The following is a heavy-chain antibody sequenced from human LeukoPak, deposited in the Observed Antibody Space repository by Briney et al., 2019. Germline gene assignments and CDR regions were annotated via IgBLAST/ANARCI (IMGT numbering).Heavy chain of an antibody. CDR1: GYTFTSYY. CDR3: ARDPLLWFGELPGAFDI. CDR2: INPSGGST. D-gene: IGHD3-10*01. J-gene: IGHJ3*02. V-gene: IGHV1-46*01. Sequence: ASVKVSCKASGYTFTSYYMHWVRQAPGQGLEWMGIINPSGGSTSYAQKFQGRVTMTRDTSTSTVYMELSSLRSEDTAVYYCARDPLLWFGELPGAFDIWGQGTMVTVSS.